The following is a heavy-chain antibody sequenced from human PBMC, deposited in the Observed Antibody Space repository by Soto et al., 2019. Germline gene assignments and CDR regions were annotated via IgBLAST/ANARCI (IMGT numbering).Heavy chain of an antibody. CDR3: AREIYRRGPLYY. Sequence: ASVKVSCKTSGYSFTNHDTIWVRQAPGQGLEWVGWISAFNGDTDYAQKFQGRVSMTTDTSTNTAYMELRSLRSDDTAVYYCAREIYRRGPLYYWCQGTLVTVSS. J-gene: IGHJ4*02. D-gene: IGHD1-26*01. CDR2: ISAFNGDT. V-gene: IGHV1-18*01. CDR1: GYSFTNHD.